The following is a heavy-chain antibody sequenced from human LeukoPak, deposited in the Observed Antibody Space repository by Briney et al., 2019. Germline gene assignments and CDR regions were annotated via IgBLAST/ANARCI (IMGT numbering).Heavy chain of an antibody. J-gene: IGHJ6*03. D-gene: IGHD2-15*01. CDR1: GGSFTNYY. CDR2: INHSGST. V-gene: IGHV4-34*01. CDR3: ASFYCSGGSCYQYFSYYYMDV. Sequence: ASETLSLTCAVYGGSFTNYYWSWIRQPPGKGLEWIGEINHSGSTKYNPSLKSRVTISVDTSKNQFSLKLNSVTAADTAVYYCASFYCSGGSCYQYFSYYYMDVWGKGTTVTISS.